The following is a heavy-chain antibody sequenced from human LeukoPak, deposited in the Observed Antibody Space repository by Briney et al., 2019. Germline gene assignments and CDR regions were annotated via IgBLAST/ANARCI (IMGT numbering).Heavy chain of an antibody. J-gene: IGHJ4*02. D-gene: IGHD5-18*01. V-gene: IGHV3-7*01. CDR3: ARHLSGVTGYTYGRGIDY. Sequence: GGSLRLSCAASGFTFSSYWMSWVRQAPGKGLEWVANIKKDGSEKYYVDSVKGRFTISRDNAKTSLYLQMNSLRAEDTAVYYCARHLSGVTGYTYGRGIDYWGQGTLVTVSS. CDR1: GFTFSSYW. CDR2: IKKDGSEK.